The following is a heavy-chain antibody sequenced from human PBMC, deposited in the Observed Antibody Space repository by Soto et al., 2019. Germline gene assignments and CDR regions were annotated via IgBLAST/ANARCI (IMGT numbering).Heavy chain of an antibody. Sequence: QLLQSGGGLVQPGGSLTLSCAPFGFTFGTTDMSWVPQAPGEGLEGVPTIEGSGGITYYADSVKGRFTISRDNSRNTVYLQMNSLRGDDTALYYCVKNSGWFNTWGQGALVTVSS. CDR1: GFTFGTTD. J-gene: IGHJ5*02. D-gene: IGHD3-10*01. V-gene: IGHV3-23*01. CDR2: IEGSGGIT. CDR3: VKNSGWFNT.